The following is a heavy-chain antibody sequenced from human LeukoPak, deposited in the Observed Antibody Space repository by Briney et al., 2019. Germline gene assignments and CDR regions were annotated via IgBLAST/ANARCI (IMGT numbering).Heavy chain of an antibody. CDR2: IYLSARS. Sequence: SETLSLTCTVSGASISNDYWSWIRQPPGKGLEWIGYIYLSARSNYNPSLKSRVTISVDTSKNQVSLKLSSVTAADTAVYYCARELGYCSGGSCYDWFDPWGQGTLVTVSS. CDR1: GASISNDY. V-gene: IGHV4-59*12. J-gene: IGHJ5*02. D-gene: IGHD2-15*01. CDR3: ARELGYCSGGSCYDWFDP.